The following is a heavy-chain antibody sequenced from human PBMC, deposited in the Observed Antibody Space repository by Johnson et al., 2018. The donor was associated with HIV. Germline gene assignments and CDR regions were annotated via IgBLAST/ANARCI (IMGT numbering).Heavy chain of an antibody. CDR2: TRYDGSNK. CDR3: AKESKWESRTPHDFDI. CDR1: GFTFNTYG. V-gene: IGHV3-30*02. Sequence: QVQLMESGGGVVQPGGSLRLSCAASGFTFNTYGMDWVRQAPGKGLEWVAFTRYDGSNKYYADSLKGRFTISRDNSKNTLYLQMKSLRVEDTAVYYCAKESKWESRTPHDFDIWGQGTMVTVSS. D-gene: IGHD1-26*01. J-gene: IGHJ3*02.